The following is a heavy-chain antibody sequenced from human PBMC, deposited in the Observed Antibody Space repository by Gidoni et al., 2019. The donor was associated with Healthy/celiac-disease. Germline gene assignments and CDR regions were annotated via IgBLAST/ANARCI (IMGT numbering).Heavy chain of an antibody. Sequence: QLQLQESGPGLVKPSETLSLTCTVSGGSISSRSYYWGWIRQPPGKGLEWFGSIYYSGSTYYNPSLKSRVTISVDTSKNQFSLKLSSVTAADTAVYYCARHLVVPAAIRGTVDYWGQGTLVTVSS. V-gene: IGHV4-39*01. CDR3: ARHLVVPAAIRGTVDY. D-gene: IGHD2-2*02. CDR2: IYYSGST. J-gene: IGHJ4*02. CDR1: GGSISSRSYY.